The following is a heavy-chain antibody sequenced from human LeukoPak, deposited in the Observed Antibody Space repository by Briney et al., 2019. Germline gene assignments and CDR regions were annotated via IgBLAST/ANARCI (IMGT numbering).Heavy chain of an antibody. V-gene: IGHV3-21*01. CDR1: GFTFSSYS. D-gene: IGHD3-22*01. Sequence: GGSLRLSCAASGFTFSSYSMNWVRQAPGKGLEWVSSISSSSSYIYYADSAKGRFTISRDNAKNSLYLQMNSLRAEDTAVYYCARVGDYYDSSGYQNWGQGTLVTVSS. CDR2: ISSSSSYI. J-gene: IGHJ4*02. CDR3: ARVGDYYDSSGYQN.